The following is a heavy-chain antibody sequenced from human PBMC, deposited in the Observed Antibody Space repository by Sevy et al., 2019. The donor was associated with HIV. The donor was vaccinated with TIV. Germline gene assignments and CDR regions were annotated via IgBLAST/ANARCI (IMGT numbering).Heavy chain of an antibody. V-gene: IGHV4-34*01. D-gene: IGHD3-10*01. CDR1: GGSFSGYY. CDR3: ARTGGSGSYYNVAHYYYGMDV. Sequence: SETLSLTCAVYGGSFSGYYWSWIRQPPGKGLEWIGEINHSGSTNYNPSLKSRVTISVDTSKNQFSLKLSSVTAADRAVYYCARTGGSGSYYNVAHYYYGMDVWGQGTTVSVSS. J-gene: IGHJ6*02. CDR2: INHSGST.